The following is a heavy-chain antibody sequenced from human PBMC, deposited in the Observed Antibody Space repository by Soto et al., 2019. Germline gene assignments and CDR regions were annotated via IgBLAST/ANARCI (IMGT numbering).Heavy chain of an antibody. CDR1: GYTFTSYG. D-gene: IGHD1-1*01. CDR3: ARGRYGDY. Sequence: QVHLVQSGAEVKKPGASVKVSCKGSGYTFTSYGITWVRQAPGQGLEWMGWISAHNGNTDYAQKLHGRVTVTRETATSTAYMELMTLRSDDTAVYYCARGRYGDYWGQGALVTVSS. J-gene: IGHJ4*02. V-gene: IGHV1-18*01. CDR2: ISAHNGNT.